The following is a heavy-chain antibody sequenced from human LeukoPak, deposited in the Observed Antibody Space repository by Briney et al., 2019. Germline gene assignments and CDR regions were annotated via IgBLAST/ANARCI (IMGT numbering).Heavy chain of an antibody. V-gene: IGHV4-59*01. Sequence: GSLRLSCAASGFTFSSYSMNWIRQPPGKGLEWIGYIYYSGSTNYNPSLKSRVSISVDTSKNQFSLKLSSVTAADTAVYYCARTGSTVTMLYPFDHWGQGTLVTVSS. J-gene: IGHJ4*02. D-gene: IGHD4-17*01. CDR2: IYYSGST. CDR1: GFTFSSYS. CDR3: ARTGSTVTMLYPFDH.